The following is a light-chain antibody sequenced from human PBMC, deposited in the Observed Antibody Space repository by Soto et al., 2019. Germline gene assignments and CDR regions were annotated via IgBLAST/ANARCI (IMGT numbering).Light chain of an antibody. Sequence: EIVLPHSQGTLSLPPVERATLSCRASQSVSSSYLAWYQPKPGQAPRLLIYCASSRATGIPARFSGSRSGTEFTLTISSLQSEDFAVYYGQKRSNWPITFGQGTRREIK. J-gene: IGKJ5*01. CDR2: CAS. CDR1: QSVSSSY. V-gene: IGKV3D-20*02. CDR3: QKRSNWPIT.